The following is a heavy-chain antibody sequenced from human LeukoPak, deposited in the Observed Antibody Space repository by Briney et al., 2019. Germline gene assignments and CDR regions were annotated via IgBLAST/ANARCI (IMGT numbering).Heavy chain of an antibody. CDR3: ARHGQYYYYGMDV. J-gene: IGHJ6*02. CDR1: GYSFTNYW. Sequence: GVPLQISSQGSGYSFTNYWIGWVRPMPGKGLEWMGIIYPGDSDTRYSPSFRGQVTISADKSISTAYLQWSSLRASDTAMYYCARHGQYYYYGMDVWGQGTTVTVSS. V-gene: IGHV5-51*01. CDR2: IYPGDSDT.